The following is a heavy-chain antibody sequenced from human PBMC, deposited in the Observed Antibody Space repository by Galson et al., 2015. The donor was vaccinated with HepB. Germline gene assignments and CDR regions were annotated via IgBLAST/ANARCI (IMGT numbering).Heavy chain of an antibody. J-gene: IGHJ6*02. V-gene: IGHV3-74*01. D-gene: IGHD3-3*01. CDR1: GFTFSSYW. CDR2: INSDGSST. CDR3: ARGITIFGVVDYYYYYGMDV. Sequence: SLRLSCAASGFTFSSYWMHWVRQAPGKGLVWVSRINSDGSSTSYADSVKGRFTISRDNAKNTLYLQMNSLRAEDTAVYYCARGITIFGVVDYYYYYGMDVWGQGTTVTVSS.